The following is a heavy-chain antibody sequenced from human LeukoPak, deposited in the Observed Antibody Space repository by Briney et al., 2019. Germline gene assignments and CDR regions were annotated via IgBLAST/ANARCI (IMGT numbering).Heavy chain of an antibody. CDR2: IKQDGSEK. J-gene: IGHJ4*02. CDR1: GFTFSSYG. Sequence: GGSLRLSCAASGFTFSSYGMHWVRQAPGKGLEWVANIKQDGSEKYYVDSVKGRFTISRDNAKNSLYLELNSLRAEDTAVYYCARDKFGGYWGQGTLVTASS. CDR3: ARDKFGGY. D-gene: IGHD3-16*01. V-gene: IGHV3-7*01.